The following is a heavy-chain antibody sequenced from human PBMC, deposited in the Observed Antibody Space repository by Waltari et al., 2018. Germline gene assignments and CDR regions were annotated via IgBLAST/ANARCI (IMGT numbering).Heavy chain of an antibody. CDR3: ASLASI. J-gene: IGHJ4*02. CDR1: GFSFSIYP. Sequence: EVQLVESGGGLVKPGGSLRLSCAASGFSFSIYPMSWVRQAPGKGLEWVAFISVNSEYIFYADSVRGRFTIFRDNAKNSLYLQMNSLTAEDTAVYYCASLASIWGQGTLVTVSS. D-gene: IGHD3-3*02. V-gene: IGHV3-21*02. CDR2: ISVNSEYI.